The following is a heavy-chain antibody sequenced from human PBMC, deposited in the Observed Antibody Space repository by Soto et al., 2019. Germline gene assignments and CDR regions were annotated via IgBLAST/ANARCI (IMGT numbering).Heavy chain of an antibody. V-gene: IGHV1-2*02. D-gene: IGHD6-13*01. Sequence: ASVKVSCKASGYTFTGYFIHWVRQAPGQGLEWVGYINPNSGATKYAPRFQGRVTMTSDTSIRTAYMELRSLRSDDTAVYYCARDLPGYSRNWFDPWGQGTLVTVSS. CDR2: INPNSGAT. CDR3: ARDLPGYSRNWFDP. CDR1: GYTFTGYF. J-gene: IGHJ5*02.